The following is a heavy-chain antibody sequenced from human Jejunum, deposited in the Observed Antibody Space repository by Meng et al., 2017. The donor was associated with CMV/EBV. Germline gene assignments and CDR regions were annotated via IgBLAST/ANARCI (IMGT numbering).Heavy chain of an antibody. D-gene: IGHD2-2*02. V-gene: IGHV3-21*01. CDR2: ISGSGDNI. Sequence: TYSMNWVRQAPGKGLEWVSSISGSGDNIYYADSVKGRFTITRDNAKNSLFLQMNSLRAEDTAVYYCARGLMGCTSTSCYSGWFDPWGQGTLVTVSS. CDR1: TYS. J-gene: IGHJ5*02. CDR3: ARGLMGCTSTSCYSGWFDP.